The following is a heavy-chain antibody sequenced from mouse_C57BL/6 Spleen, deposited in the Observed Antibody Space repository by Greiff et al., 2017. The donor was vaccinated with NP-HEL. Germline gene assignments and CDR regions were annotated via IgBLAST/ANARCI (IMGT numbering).Heavy chain of an antibody. Sequence: EVKLVESGGGLVKPGGSLKLSCAASGFTFSSYAMSWVRQTPEKRLEWVATISDGGSYTYYPDNVKGRFTISRDNAKNNLYLQMSHLKSEDTAMYYCAREYYGSSRYFDVWGTGTTVTVSS. CDR2: ISDGGSYT. V-gene: IGHV5-4*03. CDR3: AREYYGSSRYFDV. CDR1: GFTFSSYA. D-gene: IGHD1-1*01. J-gene: IGHJ1*03.